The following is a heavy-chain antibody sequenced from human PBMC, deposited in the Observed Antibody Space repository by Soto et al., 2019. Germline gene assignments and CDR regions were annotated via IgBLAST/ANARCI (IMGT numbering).Heavy chain of an antibody. CDR2: INPNSGGT. V-gene: IGHV1-2*04. CDR3: ASGYDYFDY. D-gene: IGHD5-12*01. J-gene: IGHJ4*02. Sequence: GASVKVSCKASGYTFTGYYMHWVRQAPGQGLEWMGWINPNSGGTNYAQKLQGWVTMTRDTSISTAHMELSRLRSDDTAVYYCASGYDYFDYWGQGTLVTVSS. CDR1: GYTFTGYY.